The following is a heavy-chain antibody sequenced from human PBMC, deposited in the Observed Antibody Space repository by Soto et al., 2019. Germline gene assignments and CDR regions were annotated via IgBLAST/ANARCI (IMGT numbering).Heavy chain of an antibody. D-gene: IGHD6-19*01. CDR2: IYYSGNT. CDR3: ARVGVAGIPWSAFDI. V-gene: IGHV4-59*01. CDR1: AASINSYY. Sequence: SETLSLTCTVSAASINSYYWSWIRQPPGKGLEWIGYIYYSGNTNYNPSLKSRVTISVDTSKNQFSLKLSSVTAADKAVYYCARVGVAGIPWSAFDIWGKGTMVT. J-gene: IGHJ3*02.